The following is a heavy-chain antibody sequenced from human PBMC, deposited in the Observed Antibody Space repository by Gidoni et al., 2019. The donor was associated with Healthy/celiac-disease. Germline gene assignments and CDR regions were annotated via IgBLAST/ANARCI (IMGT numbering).Heavy chain of an antibody. D-gene: IGHD3-22*01. CDR3: ARCPSGMIVVVFDY. Sequence: QLQLQESGPGLVKPSETLSLTCTVSGGPISSSSYYWGWIRQPPGKGLEWIGSIYYSGSTYYNPSLKSRVTISVDTSKNQFSLKLSSVTAADTAVYYCARCPSGMIVVVFDYWGQGTLVTVSS. CDR2: IYYSGST. CDR1: GGPISSSSYY. V-gene: IGHV4-39*01. J-gene: IGHJ4*02.